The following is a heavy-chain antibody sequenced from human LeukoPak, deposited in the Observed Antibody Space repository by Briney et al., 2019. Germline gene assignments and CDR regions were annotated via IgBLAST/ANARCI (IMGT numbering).Heavy chain of an antibody. V-gene: IGHV3-48*01. CDR1: GFTFSSYS. CDR3: ARQPAPWGAAIDY. D-gene: IGHD1-26*01. Sequence: PGGSLRLSCAASGFTFSSYSMNWVRQAPGKGLEWVSYISSSSSTIYYADSVKGRFTISRDNAKNSLYLQMNSLRAEDTAVYYCARQPAPWGAAIDYWGQGTLVTVSS. J-gene: IGHJ4*02. CDR2: ISSSSSTI.